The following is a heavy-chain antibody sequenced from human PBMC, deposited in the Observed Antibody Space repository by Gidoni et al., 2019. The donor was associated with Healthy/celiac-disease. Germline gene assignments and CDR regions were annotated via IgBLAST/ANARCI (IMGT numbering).Heavy chain of an antibody. CDR1: GGSVSRGSYY. D-gene: IGHD3-3*01. CDR2: IYYSGST. CDR3: ARVYYDFWSGYSKFDY. Sequence: QVQLQESGPGLVKPSETLSLTCTVSGGSVSRGSYYWRWIRQPQGKGLEWIVDIYYSGSTNHNPSLKSRVTISVDTSKNQFSLKLSSVTAADTAVYYCARVYYDFWSGYSKFDYWGQGTLVTVSS. J-gene: IGHJ4*02. V-gene: IGHV4-61*01.